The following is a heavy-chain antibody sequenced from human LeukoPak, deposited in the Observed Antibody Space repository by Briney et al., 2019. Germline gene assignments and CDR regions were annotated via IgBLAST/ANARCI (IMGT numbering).Heavy chain of an antibody. J-gene: IGHJ4*02. CDR3: TRDAGGSSTSCLDY. CDR2: IRSKAYGGTA. CDR1: GFTFGTYA. D-gene: IGHD2-2*01. V-gene: IGHV3-49*04. Sequence: GGSLRLPCTASGFTFGTYAMSWVRQAPGKGLEWVGFIRSKAYGGTAEYAASVKGRFTISRDDSKSIAYLQMNSLKTEDTAVYYCTRDAGGSSTSCLDYWGQGTLVAVSS.